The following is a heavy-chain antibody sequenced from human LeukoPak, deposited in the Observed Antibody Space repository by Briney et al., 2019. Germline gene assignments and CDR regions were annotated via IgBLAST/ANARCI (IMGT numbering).Heavy chain of an antibody. Sequence: GGSLRLTRAASGFTFSSYGMHWVRQAPGKGLEWVAFIRYDGSNKYYADSVKGRVTISRDNSKNTLYLQMNSLRAEDTAVYYCAKEVYYYDSSGYYYPSGADYWGQGTLVTVSS. J-gene: IGHJ4*02. V-gene: IGHV3-30*02. CDR3: AKEVYYYDSSGYYYPSGADY. CDR1: GFTFSSYG. CDR2: IRYDGSNK. D-gene: IGHD3-22*01.